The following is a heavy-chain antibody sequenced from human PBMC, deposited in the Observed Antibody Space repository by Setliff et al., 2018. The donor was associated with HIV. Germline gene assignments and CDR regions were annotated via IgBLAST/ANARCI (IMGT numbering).Heavy chain of an antibody. V-gene: IGHV1-69*13. CDR2: IIPIFGTA. D-gene: IGHD3-10*01. Sequence: ASVKVSCKASGGTFRSYAISWVRQAPGQGLEWLGWIIPIFGTANYAQKFQGRVTITADESTSTAYMELSSLRSEDTAVYYCAGVYYYGSGSYNYPYYFDYWGQGTLVTVSS. CDR1: GGTFRSYA. J-gene: IGHJ4*02. CDR3: AGVYYYGSGSYNYPYYFDY.